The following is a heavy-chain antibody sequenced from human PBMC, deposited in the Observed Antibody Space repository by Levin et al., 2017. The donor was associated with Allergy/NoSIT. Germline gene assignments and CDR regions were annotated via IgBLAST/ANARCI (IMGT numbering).Heavy chain of an antibody. V-gene: IGHV4-59*01. Sequence: SQTLSLTCTVSGGSINNYYWSWIRQPPGKGLEWIGYVYHSGSTNYNPSLKSRVTISIDTSKNQFSLKLTSVTAADTAVYYCAYGYNWLDPWGQGTLVTVSS. CDR1: GGSINNYY. D-gene: IGHD5-18*01. CDR3: AYGYNWLDP. J-gene: IGHJ5*02. CDR2: VYHSGST.